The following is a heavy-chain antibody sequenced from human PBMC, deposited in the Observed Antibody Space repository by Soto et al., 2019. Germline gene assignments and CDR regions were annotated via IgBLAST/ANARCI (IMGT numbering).Heavy chain of an antibody. V-gene: IGHV1-8*01. CDR3: AIRGYSSSWYYYYYYGMDV. J-gene: IGHJ6*02. CDR2: MNPNSGNT. Sequence: QVQLVQSGAEVKKPGASVKVSCKASGYTFTSYDINWVRQATGQGLEWMGWMNPNSGNTGYAQKFQGRVTMTRNTSKSTAYMELSSLRAEDTAVYYCAIRGYSSSWYYYYYYGMDVWGQGTTVTVSS. D-gene: IGHD6-13*01. CDR1: GYTFTSYD.